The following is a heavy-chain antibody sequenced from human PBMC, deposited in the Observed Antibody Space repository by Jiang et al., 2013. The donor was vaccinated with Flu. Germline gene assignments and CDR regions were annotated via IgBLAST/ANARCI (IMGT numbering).Heavy chain of an antibody. V-gene: IGHV4-31*03. J-gene: IGHJ4*02. Sequence: GLVKPSQTLSLTCNVSGGSLTSGIYYWSWIRQHPGQGLEWIGYISYSGNTFYNPALKSRLIISRDTSKSQFSLRLSSLTAADTAVYYCAREVASGNVDYWGQGTLVTVSS. CDR3: AREVASGNVDY. CDR1: GGSLTSGIYY. D-gene: IGHD3-3*01. CDR2: ISYSGNT.